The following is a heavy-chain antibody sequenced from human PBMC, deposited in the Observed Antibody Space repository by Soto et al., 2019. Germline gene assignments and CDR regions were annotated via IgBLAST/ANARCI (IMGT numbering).Heavy chain of an antibody. V-gene: IGHV3-23*01. Sequence: EVHLLQSGGGLVQPGGSLRLSCVASKFMFSAYAMGWVRQSPGKGLEWVSSISGSEDVTYYAESVKGRFSISRDNSKNTLYLQMNSLRVGDTAIYFCAKGADRPWFGEAYFPDNWGQGTHVVVST. D-gene: IGHD3-10*01. J-gene: IGHJ4*02. CDR1: KFMFSAYA. CDR3: AKGADRPWFGEAYFPDN. CDR2: ISGSEDVT.